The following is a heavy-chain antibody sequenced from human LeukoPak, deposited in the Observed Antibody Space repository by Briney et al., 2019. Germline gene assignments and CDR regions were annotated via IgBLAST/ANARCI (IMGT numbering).Heavy chain of an antibody. CDR1: GGSTSSSGYY. D-gene: IGHD1-26*01. Sequence: SETLSLTCTVSGGSTSSSGYYWGWVRQPPGKGLVWIGSIYNSGSTYYNPALKSRVTISVDTSKNQFSLKVRSVTAADTAVYYCARIVGASDYWGQGTLVTVSS. CDR3: ARIVGASDY. V-gene: IGHV4-39*01. CDR2: IYNSGST. J-gene: IGHJ4*02.